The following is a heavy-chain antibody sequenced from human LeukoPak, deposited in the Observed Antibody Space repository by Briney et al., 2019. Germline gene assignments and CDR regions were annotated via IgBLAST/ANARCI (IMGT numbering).Heavy chain of an antibody. J-gene: IGHJ4*02. V-gene: IGHV4-39*07. CDR2: IYYSGST. CDR3: ARDLTVVIGAIDY. CDR1: GGSISSSSYY. D-gene: IGHD4-23*01. Sequence: SETLSLTCTVSGGSISSSSYYWGWIRQPPGKGLEWIGSIYYSGSTYYNPSLKSRVTISVDTSKNQFSLKLSSVTAADTAVYYCARDLTVVIGAIDYWGQGTLVTVSS.